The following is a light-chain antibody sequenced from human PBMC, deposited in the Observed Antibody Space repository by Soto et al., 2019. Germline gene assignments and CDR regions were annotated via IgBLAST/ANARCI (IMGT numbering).Light chain of an antibody. Sequence: SALTQPPSASGSPGQSVAISCIGTNSDVGGYNYVSWYQQHPGKAPKLIIYEVTKRPSGVPDRFSGSKSGNTASLTVSGLQAEDEADYYCCSYAGSDNYVFGSGTKVTVL. CDR1: NSDVGGYNY. V-gene: IGLV2-8*01. CDR2: EVT. J-gene: IGLJ1*01. CDR3: CSYAGSDNYV.